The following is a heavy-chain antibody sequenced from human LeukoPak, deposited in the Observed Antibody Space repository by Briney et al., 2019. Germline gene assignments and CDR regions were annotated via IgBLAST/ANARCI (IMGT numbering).Heavy chain of an antibody. CDR2: IYTSGST. Sequence: SETLSLTCTVSGGSISSGSYYWSWIRQPAGKGLEWIGRIYTSGSTNYNPSLKSRVTISVDTSKNQFSLKLSSVTAADTAVYYCARDPYCSSASCNDAFDIWGQGTMVTVSS. CDR3: ARDPYCSSASCNDAFDI. V-gene: IGHV4-61*02. J-gene: IGHJ3*02. CDR1: GGSISSGSYY. D-gene: IGHD2-2*01.